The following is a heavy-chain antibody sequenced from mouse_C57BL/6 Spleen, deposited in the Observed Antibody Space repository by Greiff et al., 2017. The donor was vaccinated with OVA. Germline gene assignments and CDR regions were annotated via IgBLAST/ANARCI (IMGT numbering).Heavy chain of an antibody. CDR2: IYPGSGST. V-gene: IGHV1-55*01. CDR3: ARKSRLTGTSYYAMDY. J-gene: IGHJ4*01. Sequence: VQLQESGAELVKPGASVKMSCKASGYTFTSYWITWVKQRPGQGLEWIGDIYPGSGSTNYNEKFKSKATLTVDTSSSTAYMQLSSLTSEDSAVYYCARKSRLTGTSYYAMDYWGQGTSVTVSS. CDR1: GYTFTSYW. D-gene: IGHD4-1*01.